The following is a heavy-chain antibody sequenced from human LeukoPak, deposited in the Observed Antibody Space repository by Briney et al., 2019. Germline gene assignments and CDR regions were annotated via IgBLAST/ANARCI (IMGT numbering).Heavy chain of an antibody. CDR2: IYYSGST. Sequence: PSETLSLTCTVSGGSISNYYWSWIRQPPGKGLEWIGYIYYSGSTNYNPSLKSRVTISVDTSKNQFSLRLSSVTAADTAVYYCARGGHGDYGTRGNWFDPWGQGTLVTVFS. V-gene: IGHV4-59*01. J-gene: IGHJ5*02. CDR3: ARGGHGDYGTRGNWFDP. D-gene: IGHD4-17*01. CDR1: GGSISNYY.